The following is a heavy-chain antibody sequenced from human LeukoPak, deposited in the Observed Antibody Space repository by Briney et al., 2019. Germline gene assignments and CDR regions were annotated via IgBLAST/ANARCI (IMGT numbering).Heavy chain of an antibody. V-gene: IGHV3-23*01. J-gene: IGHJ4*02. CDR2: ISDSGGGT. CDR1: GFAFSSYG. D-gene: IGHD1-1*01. Sequence: PGGSLRLSCAASGFAFSSYGMTWVRQVPGKGLEWVSGISDSGGGTFYADSVKGRFSISRDNSKNTLFLQMNSLRSEDTAVYYCAKVGIGWVAFENRGQGTQVTVSS. CDR3: AKVGIGWVAFEN.